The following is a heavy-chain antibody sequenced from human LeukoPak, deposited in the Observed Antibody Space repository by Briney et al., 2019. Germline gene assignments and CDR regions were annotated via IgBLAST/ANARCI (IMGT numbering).Heavy chain of an antibody. Sequence: PGGSLRLSCAASGFTFSSYAMSWVRQAPGKGLEWVSAISGSGGSTYYADSVKGRFTISRDNSKNTLYLQMNSLRAEDTAVYYCARDRPSAAADYYYYYYMDVWGKGTTVTVSS. CDR2: ISGSGGST. CDR1: GFTFSSYA. V-gene: IGHV3-23*01. J-gene: IGHJ6*03. D-gene: IGHD6-13*01. CDR3: ARDRPSAAADYYYYYYMDV.